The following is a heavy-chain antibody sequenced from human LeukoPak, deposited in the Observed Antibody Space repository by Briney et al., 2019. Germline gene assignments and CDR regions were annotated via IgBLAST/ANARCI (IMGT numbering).Heavy chain of an antibody. V-gene: IGHV3-23*01. CDR1: RFTFSSYA. Sequence: GGSLRLSCAASRFTFSSYAMSWVRQAPGKGLEWVSAISGSGGSTYYADSVKGRFTISRDNSKNTLYLQMNSLRAEDTAVYYCASPPYYYDSTGYRDYWGQGTLVTVSS. D-gene: IGHD3-22*01. J-gene: IGHJ4*02. CDR2: ISGSGGST. CDR3: ASPPYYYDSTGYRDY.